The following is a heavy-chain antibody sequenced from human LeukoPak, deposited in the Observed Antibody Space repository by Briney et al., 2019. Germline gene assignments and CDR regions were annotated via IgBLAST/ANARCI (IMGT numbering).Heavy chain of an antibody. CDR1: GGTFSSYA. D-gene: IGHD1-1*01. CDR2: IIPIFGTA. CDR3: ATGTESNY. V-gene: IGHV1-69*06. J-gene: IGHJ4*02. Sequence: SVKVSCKASGGTFSSYAISWVRQAPGQGLEWMGGIIPIFGTANYAQKFQGRVTMTEDTSTDTAYMELSSLRSEDTAVYYCATGTESNYWGQGTLVTVSS.